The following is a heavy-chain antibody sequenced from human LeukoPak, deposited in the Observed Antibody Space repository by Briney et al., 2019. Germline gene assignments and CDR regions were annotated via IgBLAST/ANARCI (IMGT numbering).Heavy chain of an antibody. CDR2: INHSGST. V-gene: IGHV4-34*01. CDR3: ARRRDGDYSTAYFDL. CDR1: GGSFSGYY. Sequence: SETLFLTCTLYGGSFSGYYWTWVRQPPGKGLEWIGEINHSGSTNYNPSLKSRVTISVDTSKNQFSLNLNSVTAADTAVYYCARRRDGDYSTAYFDLWGRGTLVTVSS. J-gene: IGHJ2*01. D-gene: IGHD4-17*01.